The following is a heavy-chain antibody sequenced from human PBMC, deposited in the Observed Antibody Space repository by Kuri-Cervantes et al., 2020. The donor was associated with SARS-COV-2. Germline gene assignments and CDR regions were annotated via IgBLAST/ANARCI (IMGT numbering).Heavy chain of an antibody. Sequence: GESLKISCAASGLSVFNKYMSWVRQAPGKGLEWVSIIYDSGSTYYRDSVKGRFTISGDSSKNTLSLQMNSLRVEDTAVYYCAMEKGPSGGAIAYWGQGTLVTVSS. CDR2: IYDSGST. V-gene: IGHV3-53*01. D-gene: IGHD6-19*01. CDR3: AMEKGPSGGAIAY. CDR1: GLSVFNKY. J-gene: IGHJ4*02.